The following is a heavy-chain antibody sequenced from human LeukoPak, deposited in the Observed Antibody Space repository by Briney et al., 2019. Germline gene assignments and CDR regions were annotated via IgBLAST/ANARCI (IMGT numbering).Heavy chain of an antibody. CDR3: ARSWAYALEYYYYMDV. CDR2: IYYSGST. Sequence: SETLSLTCTVSGGSISSYYWSWIRQPPGKGLEWIGYIYYSGSTNYNPSLKSRVTISVDTSKNQFSLKLSSVTAADTAVYYCARSWAYALEYYYYMDVWGKGTTVTVSS. V-gene: IGHV4-59*01. D-gene: IGHD2-2*01. J-gene: IGHJ6*03. CDR1: GGSISSYY.